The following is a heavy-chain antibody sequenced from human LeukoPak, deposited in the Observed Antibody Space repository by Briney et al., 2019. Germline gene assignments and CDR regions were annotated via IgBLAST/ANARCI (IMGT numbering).Heavy chain of an antibody. Sequence: GGSLRLSCAASGYTFSSYGMHWVRQAPGKGLEWVAVIWYDGSNKYYADSVKGRFTISRDNSKNTLYLQMNSLRAEDTAVYYCAKGHHHYDSSGYHYFDYWGQGTLVTVSS. D-gene: IGHD3-22*01. CDR1: GYTFSSYG. CDR3: AKGHHHYDSSGYHYFDY. V-gene: IGHV3-33*06. J-gene: IGHJ4*02. CDR2: IWYDGSNK.